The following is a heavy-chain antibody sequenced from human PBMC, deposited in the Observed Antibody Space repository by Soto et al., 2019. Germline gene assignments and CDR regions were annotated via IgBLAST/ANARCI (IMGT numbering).Heavy chain of an antibody. CDR2: IYYSGST. V-gene: IGHV4-31*03. Sequence: SETLSLTCTVSGGSISSGGYYWSWIRQHPGKGLEWIGYIYYSGSTYYNPSLKSRVTISVDTSKNQFSLKLSSVTAADTAVYYCARDYYGSGSYYPEYYYGLDVWGQGTTVTVSS. CDR1: GGSISSGGYY. CDR3: ARDYYGSGSYYPEYYYGLDV. D-gene: IGHD3-10*01. J-gene: IGHJ6*02.